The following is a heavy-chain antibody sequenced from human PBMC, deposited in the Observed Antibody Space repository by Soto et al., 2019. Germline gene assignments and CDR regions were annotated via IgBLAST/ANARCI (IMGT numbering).Heavy chain of an antibody. CDR3: ARRWSGIDY. CDR2: ISYSGYT. D-gene: IGHD3-3*01. Sequence: QVQLQESGPGRVKPSETLSLNCSVSGGSLTSYFWSWIRQPPGKGLEWLGYISYSGYTNYNPSLKSRVTISRDTSKNQFSLRLTSVNAADTAVYYCARRWSGIDYWGQGTLVTVSS. J-gene: IGHJ4*02. V-gene: IGHV4-59*08. CDR1: GGSLTSYF.